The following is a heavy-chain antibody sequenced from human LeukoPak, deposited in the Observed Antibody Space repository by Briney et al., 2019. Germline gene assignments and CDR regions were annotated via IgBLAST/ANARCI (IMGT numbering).Heavy chain of an antibody. D-gene: IGHD6-19*01. V-gene: IGHV1-18*01. CDR2: FSAYNGNT. Sequence: ASVMVSCKASGYTFTNYGITWVRQAPGQGLEWMGWFSAYNGNTNYAQKLQDRVTMTTDTSTNTAYMELRSLRSDDTAVYFCARGVAGTEGLFEYWGQGTLVTVSS. CDR1: GYTFTNYG. J-gene: IGHJ4*02. CDR3: ARGVAGTEGLFEY.